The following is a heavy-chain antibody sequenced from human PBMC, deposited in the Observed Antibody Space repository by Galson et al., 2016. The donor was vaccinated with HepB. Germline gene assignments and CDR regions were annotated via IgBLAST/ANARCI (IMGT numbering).Heavy chain of an antibody. V-gene: IGHV3-21*01. CDR2: ISISSSYI. Sequence: SLRLSCAASGFTFNSYTMNWVRQAPGKGLEWVPSISISSSYIYYADSVKGRFTISRDNAKNSLYLQMNSLRAEDTAVYYCARRVMGDYGHWFDPWGQGTLVTVSS. CDR3: ARRVMGDYGHWFDP. J-gene: IGHJ5*02. CDR1: GFTFNSYT. D-gene: IGHD4-17*01.